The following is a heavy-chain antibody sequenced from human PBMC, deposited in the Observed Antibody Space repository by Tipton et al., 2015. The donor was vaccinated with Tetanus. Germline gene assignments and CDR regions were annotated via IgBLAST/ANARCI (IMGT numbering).Heavy chain of an antibody. CDR2: IYYSGTT. V-gene: IGHV4-30-4*01. CDR1: GGSISSGDYY. Sequence: TLSLTCTVSGGSISSGDYYWSWIRQPPGKGLEWIGYIYYSGTTYYNPSLKSRVTISVDTSTNQFSLKVTSVTAADTAVYYCARVFAGGYAYGPTFDYWGQGTLVTVSS. CDR3: ARVFAGGYAYGPTFDY. D-gene: IGHD5-12*01. J-gene: IGHJ4*02.